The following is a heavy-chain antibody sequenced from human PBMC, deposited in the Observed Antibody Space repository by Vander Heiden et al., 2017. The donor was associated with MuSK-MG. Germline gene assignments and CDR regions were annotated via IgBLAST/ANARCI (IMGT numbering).Heavy chain of an antibody. CDR3: ARALRSGSGYYSSDY. Sequence: VQLVEYGGGVVQPGRSLRLSCSAPGSTFSSDAMHWVRQAPGKGLEWVAVISYDGSNKYYADSVKGRFTISRDNSKNTLYLQMNSLRAEDTAVYYCARALRSGSGYYSSDYWGQGTLVTVSS. CDR1: GSTFSSDA. J-gene: IGHJ4*02. CDR2: ISYDGSNK. V-gene: IGHV3-30*04. D-gene: IGHD3-22*01.